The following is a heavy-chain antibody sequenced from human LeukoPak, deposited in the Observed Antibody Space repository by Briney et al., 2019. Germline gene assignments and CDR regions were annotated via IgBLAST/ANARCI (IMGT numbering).Heavy chain of an antibody. Sequence: PGGSLRLSCAASGFMFSSYWMSWVRQAPGKGLEWVSYISNSSSTIYYADSVKGRFTISRDNAKNSLYLQMNSLRAEDTAVYYCAELGITMIGGLWGKGTTVTISS. D-gene: IGHD3-10*02. CDR3: AELGITMIGGL. V-gene: IGHV3-48*04. CDR1: GFMFSSYW. J-gene: IGHJ6*04. CDR2: ISNSSSTI.